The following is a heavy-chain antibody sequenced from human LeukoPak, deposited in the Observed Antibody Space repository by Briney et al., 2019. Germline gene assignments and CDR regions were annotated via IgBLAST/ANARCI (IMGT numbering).Heavy chain of an antibody. CDR1: GGSISSYY. CDR2: IYYSGST. D-gene: IGHD6-13*01. V-gene: IGHV4-59*01. CDR3: AGSSIAAAGTGWSWFDP. J-gene: IGHJ5*02. Sequence: PSETLSLTCTVSGGSISSYYWSWIRQPPGKGLEWIGYIYYSGSTNYNPSLKSRVTISVDTSKNQFSLKLSSVTAADTAVYYCAGSSIAAAGTGWSWFDPWGQGTLVTVSS.